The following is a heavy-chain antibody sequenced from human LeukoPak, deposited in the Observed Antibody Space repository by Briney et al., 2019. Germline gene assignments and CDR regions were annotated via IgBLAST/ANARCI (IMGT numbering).Heavy chain of an antibody. V-gene: IGHV3-30*02. CDR1: GFTFSSYG. Sequence: GGSLRLSCAASGFTFSSYGMHWVRQAPGKGLEGVPFIRYDGSNKYYADSVKGRFTISRYNSKNTLYLQMNSLSAEDPAVYSCAKDLAAGTTGGDWFDPWGQGTLVTVSS. CDR3: AKDLAAGTTGGDWFDP. J-gene: IGHJ5*02. D-gene: IGHD1-7*01. CDR2: IRYDGSNK.